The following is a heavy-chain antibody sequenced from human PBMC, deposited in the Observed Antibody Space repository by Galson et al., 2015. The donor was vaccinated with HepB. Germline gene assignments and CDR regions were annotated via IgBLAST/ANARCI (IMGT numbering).Heavy chain of an antibody. CDR2: IWNDRSNE. J-gene: IGHJ4*02. CDR3: ARVKYCSSNSCYAVIDH. D-gene: IGHD2-2*01. Sequence: SLRLSCAASGLTFSTYGMHWVRQAPGKGLEWVAVIWNDRSNENYADSVKGRFTIPRDNSDNTVFLQMNSLRAEDTAVYYCARVKYCSSNSCYAVIDHWGQGTPVTVSP. CDR1: GLTFSTYG. V-gene: IGHV3-33*01.